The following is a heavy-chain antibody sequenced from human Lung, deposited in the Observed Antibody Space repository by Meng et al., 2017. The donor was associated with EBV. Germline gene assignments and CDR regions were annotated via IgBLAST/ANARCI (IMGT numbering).Heavy chain of an antibody. Sequence: QQWGAGLLKPSETLSLPCAVSGGSISSGDYYWSWIRQPPGKGLEWIGYIYYSGSTYYNPSLKSLVSISVDTSNNQFSLKLSSVTAADTAVYYCARAVDTGYFDYWGQGTLVTVSS. CDR2: IYYSGST. J-gene: IGHJ4*02. CDR1: GGSISSGDYY. D-gene: IGHD5-18*01. CDR3: ARAVDTGYFDY. V-gene: IGHV4-31*01.